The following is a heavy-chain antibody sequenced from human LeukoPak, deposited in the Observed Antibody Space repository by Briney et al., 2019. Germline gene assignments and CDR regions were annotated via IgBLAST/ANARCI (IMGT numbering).Heavy chain of an antibody. Sequence: ASVKVSFKASGYTFTSYDINWVRQATGQGLEWMGWMNPNSGNTGYAQKFQGRVTITRNTSISTAYMELSSLRSEDTAVYYCARGKLAAGGDFDYWGQGNLVAVSS. D-gene: IGHD6-13*01. CDR1: GYTFTSYD. J-gene: IGHJ4*02. V-gene: IGHV1-8*03. CDR3: ARGKLAAGGDFDY. CDR2: MNPNSGNT.